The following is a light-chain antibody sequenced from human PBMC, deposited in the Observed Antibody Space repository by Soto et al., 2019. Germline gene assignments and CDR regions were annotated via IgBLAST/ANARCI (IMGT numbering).Light chain of an antibody. CDR1: QSVSSNS. CDR3: QLYGTSPMFT. J-gene: IGKJ2*01. Sequence: EIVLTQSPGTLSLSPGERATLSCRASQSVSSNSLARYLQKPGQAPRLLIYSASSRATGIPDRFSGSGSGTDFTLTISRLEPEDFAVYYCQLYGTSPMFTFGRGTRLEIK. V-gene: IGKV3-20*01. CDR2: SAS.